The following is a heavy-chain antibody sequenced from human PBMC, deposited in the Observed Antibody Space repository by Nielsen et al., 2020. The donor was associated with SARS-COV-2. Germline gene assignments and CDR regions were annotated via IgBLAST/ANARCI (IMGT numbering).Heavy chain of an antibody. CDR1: GFTFSSLW. Sequence: SLKISCAASGFTFSSLWMSWVRQVPGKGLEWVADIKPDGSEKFYVDSVKGRFTISRDNAKNSMSLQMNSLRVEDTAVYYCARDWSRAFDVWGQGTMVTVSS. J-gene: IGHJ3*01. CDR2: IKPDGSEK. CDR3: ARDWSRAFDV. V-gene: IGHV3-7*01.